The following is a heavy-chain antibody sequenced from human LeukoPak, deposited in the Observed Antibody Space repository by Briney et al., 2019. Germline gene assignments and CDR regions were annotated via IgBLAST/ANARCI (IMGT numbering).Heavy chain of an antibody. CDR3: AAALWSGYTANY. D-gene: IGHD3-3*01. Sequence: ASVKVSCKASGYTFTSYDINWVRQATGQGPEWMGWMNPNSGNTGYAQKFQGRVTITRNTSISTAYMELSSLRSEDTAVYYCAAALWSGYTANYWGQGTLVTVSS. CDR2: MNPNSGNT. V-gene: IGHV1-8*03. CDR1: GYTFTSYD. J-gene: IGHJ4*02.